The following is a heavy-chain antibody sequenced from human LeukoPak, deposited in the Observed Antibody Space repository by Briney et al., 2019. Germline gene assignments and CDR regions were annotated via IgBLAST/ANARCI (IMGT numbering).Heavy chain of an antibody. J-gene: IGHJ4*02. D-gene: IGHD1-26*01. Sequence: GGSLRLSCAASGFTLGTDWMNWVRQAPGKGLVWVSRINSDGSSTSYADSVKGRFTISRDNAKNTLYLQMNSLRADDTAVYYCGGGGYLLDYWGQGTLATVSS. V-gene: IGHV3-74*01. CDR2: INSDGSST. CDR3: GGGGYLLDY. CDR1: GFTLGTDW.